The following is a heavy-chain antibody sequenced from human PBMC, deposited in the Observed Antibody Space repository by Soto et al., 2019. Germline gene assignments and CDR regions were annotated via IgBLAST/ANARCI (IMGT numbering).Heavy chain of an antibody. D-gene: IGHD4-17*01. CDR2: IYYSGST. Sequence: HVQLQESGPGLVKPSQTPSLTCTVSGGSISSGDYYWSWIRQPPGKGLEWLGYIYYSGSTYYNPSLKSRVTISVDTSKNQFSLKLSSVTAADTAVYYCARVPGDGDGYYYYGMDVWGQGTTVTVSS. J-gene: IGHJ6*02. CDR1: GGSISSGDYY. V-gene: IGHV4-30-4*01. CDR3: ARVPGDGDGYYYYGMDV.